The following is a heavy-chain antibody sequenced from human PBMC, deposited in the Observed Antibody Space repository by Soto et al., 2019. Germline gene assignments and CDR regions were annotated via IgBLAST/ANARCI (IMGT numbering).Heavy chain of an antibody. J-gene: IGHJ6*02. Sequence: GASVKVSCKASGGSFSSYAISWVRQAPGQGLEWMGGIIPIFGTANYAQKFQGRVTITADESTSTAYMELSSLRSEDTAVYYCARGTRSSGWGHYYYGMDVWGQGTTVTVSS. V-gene: IGHV1-69*13. D-gene: IGHD6-19*01. CDR2: IIPIFGTA. CDR3: ARGTRSSGWGHYYYGMDV. CDR1: GGSFSSYA.